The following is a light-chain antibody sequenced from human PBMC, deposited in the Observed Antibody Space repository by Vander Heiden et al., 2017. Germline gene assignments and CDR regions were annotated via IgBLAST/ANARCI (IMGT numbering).Light chain of an antibody. CDR1: QSISSY. V-gene: IGKV1-39*01. CDR3: QQSDSNAMST. Sequence: DIQMTQSPSSLSASVGDRVTITCRASQSISSYLNWYQQKPGKAPKLLIYAASSLQRGVPSRFSGSGYGTDFTLTISSRQPEDFAAYYCQQSDSNAMSTFGQGTKVEIK. J-gene: IGKJ2*01. CDR2: AAS.